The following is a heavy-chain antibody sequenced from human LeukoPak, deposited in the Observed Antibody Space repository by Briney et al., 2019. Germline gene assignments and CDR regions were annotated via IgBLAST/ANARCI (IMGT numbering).Heavy chain of an antibody. D-gene: IGHD3-10*01. CDR1: SGSFSGYY. J-gene: IGHJ4*02. CDR3: VRNRADGSGTYYQKNPLNFDS. V-gene: IGHV4-34*01. Sequence: PSEALSLTCAVYSGSFSGYYWSWIRQSPGKGLEWIGEINHSGSTNYNPSLKSRITVSVDTSKNQFSLKLRSVTAADTAMYYCVRNRADGSGTYYQKNPLNFDSWGQGTLVTVSS. CDR2: INHSGST.